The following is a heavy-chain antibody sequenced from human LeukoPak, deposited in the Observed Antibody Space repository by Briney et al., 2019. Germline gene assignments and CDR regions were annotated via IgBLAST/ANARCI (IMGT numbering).Heavy chain of an antibody. CDR3: ARHYDSSGYYYPPAFDI. CDR2: IYYSGST. J-gene: IGHJ3*02. CDR1: GGSISSSSYY. V-gene: IGHV4-39*01. Sequence: SETLSLTCTVSGGSISSSSYYWGWIRQPPGKGLEWIGSIYYSGSTYYNPSLKSRVTIPVDTSKNQFSLKLSSVTAADTAVYYCARHYDSSGYYYPPAFDIWGQGTMVTVSS. D-gene: IGHD3-22*01.